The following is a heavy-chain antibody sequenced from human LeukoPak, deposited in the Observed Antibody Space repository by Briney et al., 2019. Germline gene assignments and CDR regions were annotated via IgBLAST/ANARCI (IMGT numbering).Heavy chain of an antibody. D-gene: IGHD3-22*01. CDR3: AEDGYYYDSSGYDY. V-gene: IGHV3-30*18. CDR2: ISYDGSNK. Sequence: GGSLRLSCAASGFTFSSYGMHWVRQAPGKGLEWVAVISYDGSNKYYADSVKGRFTISRDNSKNTLYLQMNSLRAEDTAVYYCAEDGYYYDSSGYDYWGQGTLVTVSS. J-gene: IGHJ4*02. CDR1: GFTFSSYG.